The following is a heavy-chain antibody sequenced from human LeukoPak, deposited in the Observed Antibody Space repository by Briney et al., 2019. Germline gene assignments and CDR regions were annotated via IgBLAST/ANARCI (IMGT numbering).Heavy chain of an antibody. CDR2: ISGSGGSA. CDR3: AKPNLKYYFDS. CDR1: GFTFSSYA. D-gene: IGHD6-6*01. Sequence: GGSLRLSCAASGFTFSSYAMNWVRQAPGKGLEWVSLISGSGGSAYYADSVKGRFTVSRDNSKNTLYLQMNSLRAEDTAVYYCAKPNLKYYFDSWGQGTLVTVSS. V-gene: IGHV3-23*01. J-gene: IGHJ4*02.